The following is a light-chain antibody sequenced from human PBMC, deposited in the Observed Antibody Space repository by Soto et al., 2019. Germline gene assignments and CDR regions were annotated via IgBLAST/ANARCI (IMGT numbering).Light chain of an antibody. CDR1: QSISNL. CDR2: QAS. CDR3: QHHNNLWT. Sequence: DIQLTQSPSTLSASVGDRVSITCRASQSISNLLAWYQQKLGKAPQLLIYQASNLESGVPSRFSGSGSGTEFTLTISSLQSDDFATYYCQHHNNLWTFGQGTKVEI. V-gene: IGKV1-5*03. J-gene: IGKJ1*01.